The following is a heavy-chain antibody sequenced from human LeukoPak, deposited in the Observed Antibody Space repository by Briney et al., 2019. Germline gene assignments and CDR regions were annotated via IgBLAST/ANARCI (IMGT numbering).Heavy chain of an antibody. CDR3: AKDWILEWLSTDFDY. CDR2: ISGSGGST. Sequence: GGSLRLSCAASGFTFSSYAMSWVRQAPGKGLEWVSAISGSGGSTYYADSVKGRFTISRDNSKNTLYLQMNSLRAEDTAVYYCAKDWILEWLSTDFDYWGQGTLVTVSS. J-gene: IGHJ4*02. V-gene: IGHV3-23*01. CDR1: GFTFSSYA. D-gene: IGHD3-3*01.